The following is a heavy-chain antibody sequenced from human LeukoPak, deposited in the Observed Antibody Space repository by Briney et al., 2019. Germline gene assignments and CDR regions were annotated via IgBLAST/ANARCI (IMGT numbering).Heavy chain of an antibody. Sequence: ASVKVSCKASGYTFTSYAMNWVRQAPGQGLNWMGWINTNTGNPTYAQSFTGRFVFSLGTSVSTAYLQISSLKAEDTAVYYCARGGDYGDYVFDYWGQGTLVTVSS. J-gene: IGHJ4*02. CDR3: ARGGDYGDYVFDY. CDR2: INTNTGNP. D-gene: IGHD4-17*01. CDR1: GYTFTSYA. V-gene: IGHV7-4-1*02.